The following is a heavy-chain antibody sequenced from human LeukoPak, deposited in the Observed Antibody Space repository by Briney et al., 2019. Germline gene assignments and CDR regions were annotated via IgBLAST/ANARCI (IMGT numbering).Heavy chain of an antibody. J-gene: IGHJ6*02. CDR2: IYHSGST. D-gene: IGHD3-3*01. Sequence: PSETLSLTCAVYGGSFCGYYWSWIRQPPGKGQEWSGEIYHSGSTNYNPSLKSRVTISVDTSKNQYSLKLSSVTAADTAVYYCARATRGGVVIIHGMDVWGQGTTVTVSS. V-gene: IGHV4-34*01. CDR1: GGSFCGYY. CDR3: ARATRGGVVIIHGMDV.